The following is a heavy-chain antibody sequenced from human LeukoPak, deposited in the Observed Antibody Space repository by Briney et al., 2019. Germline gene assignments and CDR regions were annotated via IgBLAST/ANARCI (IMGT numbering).Heavy chain of an antibody. V-gene: IGHV4-59*01. CDR2: IYYSGST. D-gene: IGHD6-13*01. J-gene: IGHJ4*02. CDR3: ARDSGPAGYSSSY. CDR1: GGSIRSYY. Sequence: ETLSLTCPVSGGSIRSYYGGWIRQPPGNALEWIGYIYYSGSTNYNPSLKSRVTISVDTSKNQFSLKLSSVTAADTAVYYCARDSGPAGYSSSYWGQGTLVTVSS.